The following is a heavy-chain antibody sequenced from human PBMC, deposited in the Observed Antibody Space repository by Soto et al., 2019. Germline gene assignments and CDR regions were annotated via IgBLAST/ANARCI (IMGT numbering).Heavy chain of an antibody. CDR3: ARDSDDGVPAAIGFFY. V-gene: IGHV4-4*02. D-gene: IGHD2-2*02. CDR2: IYHSGST. CDR1: GGSISSSNW. J-gene: IGHJ4*02. Sequence: SETLSLTCAVSGGSISSSNWWSWVRQPPGKGLEWIGEIYHSGSTNYNPSLKSRVTMSVDKSKNQFSLKLSSVTAADTAVYYCARDSDDGVPAAIGFFYWGQGTLVTVSS.